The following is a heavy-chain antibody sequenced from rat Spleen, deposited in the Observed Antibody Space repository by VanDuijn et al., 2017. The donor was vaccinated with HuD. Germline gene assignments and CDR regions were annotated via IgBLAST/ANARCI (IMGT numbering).Heavy chain of an antibody. V-gene: IGHV2-15*01. CDR3: TREQLGFAY. CDR2: IWSGGNT. Sequence: QVQLKESGPGLMQPSQTLSLTCIVSGFSLTSYPVHWVRQSPGKGLEWMAVIWSGGNTDYNSSLKSRLNISRDTSKSQVFLKMNSLQTEDTAIYFCTREQLGFAYWGQGTLVTVSS. D-gene: IGHD1-10*01. J-gene: IGHJ3*01. CDR1: GFSLTSYP.